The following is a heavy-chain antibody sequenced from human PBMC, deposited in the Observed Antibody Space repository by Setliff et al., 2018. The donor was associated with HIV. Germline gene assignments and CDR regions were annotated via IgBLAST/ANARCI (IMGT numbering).Heavy chain of an antibody. J-gene: IGHJ4*02. CDR3: ARGEGLCGGGDCFPLAYFDY. CDR1: GGSFSGYY. V-gene: IGHV4-34*01. CDR2: IIYNGGT. Sequence: SETLSLTCAVYGGSFSGYYWSWIRQSPGKGLEWIGEIIYNGGTNYNPSLKSRVSISLDTSKNQFSLKLTPVTAADTAIYYCARGEGLCGGGDCFPLAYFDYWGRGTLVTVSS. D-gene: IGHD2-21*02.